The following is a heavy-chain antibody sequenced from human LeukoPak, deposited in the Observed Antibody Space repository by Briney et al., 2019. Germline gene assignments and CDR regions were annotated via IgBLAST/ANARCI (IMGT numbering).Heavy chain of an antibody. CDR1: GGSISSYY. Sequence: SETLSLTCTVSGGSISSYYWGWIRQPPGKGLEWIGSIYYSGSTYYNPSLKSRVTISVDTSKNQFSLKLSSVTAADTAVYYCARYYGSGSYRLPYYYYGMDVWGQGTTVTVSS. J-gene: IGHJ6*02. V-gene: IGHV4-39*07. CDR3: ARYYGSGSYRLPYYYYGMDV. CDR2: IYYSGST. D-gene: IGHD3-10*01.